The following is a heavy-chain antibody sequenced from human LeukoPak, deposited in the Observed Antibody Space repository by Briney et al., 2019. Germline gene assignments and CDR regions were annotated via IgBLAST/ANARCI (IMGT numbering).Heavy chain of an antibody. CDR1: GFTVSSNY. D-gene: IGHD3-9*01. Sequence: GGSLRLSCAASGFTVSSNYMSWVRQAPGKGLEWVSVIYSGGSTYYADSVKGRFTISRDNSKNTLYLQMNSLRAEDTAVYYCARDLGRYFDGSPLGYWGQGTLVTVSS. J-gene: IGHJ4*02. CDR3: ARDLGRYFDGSPLGY. V-gene: IGHV3-53*01. CDR2: IYSGGST.